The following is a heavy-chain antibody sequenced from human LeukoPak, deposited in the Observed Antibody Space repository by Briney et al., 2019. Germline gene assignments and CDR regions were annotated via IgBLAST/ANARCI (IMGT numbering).Heavy chain of an antibody. J-gene: IGHJ5*02. V-gene: IGHV4-59*12. D-gene: IGHD2-8*01. CDR3: ARDIMGNWFDP. CDR1: GGSISSYY. CDR2: IYYSGST. Sequence: PSETLSLTCTVSGGSISSYYWSWIRQPPGKGLEWIGYIYYSGSTNYNPSLKSRVTISVDTSKNQFSLKLSSVTAADTAVYYCARDIMGNWFDPWGQGTLVTVSS.